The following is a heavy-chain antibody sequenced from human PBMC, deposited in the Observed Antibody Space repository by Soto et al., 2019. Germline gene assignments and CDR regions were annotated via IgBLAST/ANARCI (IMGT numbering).Heavy chain of an antibody. D-gene: IGHD6-13*01. CDR3: ARVPLEGRGSWYGFDP. Sequence: ASVKVSCKASGYTFTGYYMHWVRQAPGQGLEWMGWINPNSGGTNYAQKFQGWVTMTRDTSISTAYMELSRLRSDDTAVYYCARVPLEGRGSWYGFDPWGKGTLVTVSS. J-gene: IGHJ5*02. CDR2: INPNSGGT. CDR1: GYTFTGYY. V-gene: IGHV1-2*04.